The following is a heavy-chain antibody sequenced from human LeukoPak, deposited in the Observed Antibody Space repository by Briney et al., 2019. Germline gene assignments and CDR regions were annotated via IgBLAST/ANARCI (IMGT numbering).Heavy chain of an antibody. CDR2: INPNSGGT. V-gene: IGHV1-2*02. CDR3: ARALELLPPYFDY. J-gene: IGHJ4*02. CDR1: GYTFTGYY. Sequence: ASVKVSCKASGYTFTGYYMHWVRQAPGQGLEWMGWINPNSGGTNYAQKFQGRVTMTRDTSISTAYMELSRLRSDDTAVYYCARALELLPPYFDYWGQGTLVTVSS. D-gene: IGHD1-7*01.